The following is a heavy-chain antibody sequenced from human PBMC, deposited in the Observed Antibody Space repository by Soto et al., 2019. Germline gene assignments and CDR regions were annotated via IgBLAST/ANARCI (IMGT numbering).Heavy chain of an antibody. CDR1: GYTFTNYG. V-gene: IGHV1-3*01. Sequence: ASVKVSCKASGYTFTNYGITWVRQAPGQRLEWMGWINAGNGNTKYSQKFQGRVTITRDTSASTAYMELSSLRSEDTAVYYCARSEWLRTNFDYWGQGTLVTVSS. CDR3: ARSEWLRTNFDY. CDR2: INAGNGNT. D-gene: IGHD5-12*01. J-gene: IGHJ4*02.